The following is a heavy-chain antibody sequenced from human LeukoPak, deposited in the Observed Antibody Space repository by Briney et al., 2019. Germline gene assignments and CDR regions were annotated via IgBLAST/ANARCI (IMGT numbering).Heavy chain of an antibody. D-gene: IGHD2-2*01. V-gene: IGHV1-69*01. J-gene: IGHJ6*02. CDR2: IIPIFGTA. CDR1: GGTFSSYA. CDR3: ARVSLPAAILYYYYGMDV. Sequence: GSSVKVSCKASGGTFSSYAISWVRQAPGQGLEWMGGIIPIFGTANYAQKFQGRVTITADESTSTAYMELSSPRSEDTAVYYCARVSLPAAILYYYYGMDVWGQGTTVTVSS.